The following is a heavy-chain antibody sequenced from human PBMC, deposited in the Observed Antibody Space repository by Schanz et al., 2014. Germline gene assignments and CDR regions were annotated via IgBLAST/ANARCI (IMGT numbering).Heavy chain of an antibody. CDR3: ARAGRGYAYPLNSYPMDV. D-gene: IGHD3-16*01. J-gene: IGHJ6*02. Sequence: QDQLLQSGAAVKKPGSSVRVSCKASGGTLDTYKIAWLRQVPGQGLEWMGRIIPFLAVSNYAQDFQGRVTFTADRATSTVHMDLRSLRSEDTGLYYCARAGRGYAYPLNSYPMDVWGQGTTVSVSS. CDR2: IIPFLAVS. CDR1: GGTLDTYK. V-gene: IGHV1-69*02.